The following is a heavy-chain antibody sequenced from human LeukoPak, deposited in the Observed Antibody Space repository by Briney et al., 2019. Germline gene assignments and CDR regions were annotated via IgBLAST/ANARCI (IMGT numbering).Heavy chain of an antibody. CDR2: ISIGGGTE. D-gene: IGHD1-1*01. CDR3: TRDRAERYFDF. Sequence: GGSLRLSCQPSGFTFRHHGMHWVRQAPGKGLEWVSFISIGGGTEYYADSVKGRFTISRDNSINMLYLQMDSLSADDTAVYYCTRDRAERYFDFWGQGTLVTVSS. J-gene: IGHJ4*02. CDR1: GFTFRHHG. V-gene: IGHV3-33*01.